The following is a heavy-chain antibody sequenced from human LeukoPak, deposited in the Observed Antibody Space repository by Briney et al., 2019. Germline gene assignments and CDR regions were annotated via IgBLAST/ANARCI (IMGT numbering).Heavy chain of an antibody. Sequence: SETLSLTCAVYGGSFSGYYWSWIRQPPGKGLEWIGEINHSGSTNYNPSLKSRVTISVDTSKNQFSLKLSSVTAADTAVYYCASQYRDYDILTGYPLIWGQGTMVTVSS. CDR2: INHSGST. D-gene: IGHD3-9*01. J-gene: IGHJ3*02. CDR3: ASQYRDYDILTGYPLI. CDR1: GGSFSGYY. V-gene: IGHV4-34*01.